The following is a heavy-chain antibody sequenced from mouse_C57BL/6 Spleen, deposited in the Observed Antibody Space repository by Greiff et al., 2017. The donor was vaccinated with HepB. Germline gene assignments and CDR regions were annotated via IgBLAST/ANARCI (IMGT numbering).Heavy chain of an antibody. J-gene: IGHJ2*01. D-gene: IGHD2-1*01. Sequence: DAGGGLVQPKGSLKLSCAASGFTFNTYAMHWVRQAPGKGLEWVARIRSKSSNYATYYADSVKDRFTISRDDSQSMLYLQMNNLKTEDTAMYYCVREDGNYVVFYFDYWGQGTTLTVSS. CDR2: IRSKSSNYAT. CDR3: VREDGNYVVFYFDY. CDR1: GFTFNTYA. V-gene: IGHV10-3*01.